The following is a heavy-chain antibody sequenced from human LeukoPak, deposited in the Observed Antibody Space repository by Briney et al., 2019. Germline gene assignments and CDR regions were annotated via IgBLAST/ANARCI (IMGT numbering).Heavy chain of an antibody. CDR3: ARAGLRSCSGGSCYSHYMDV. CDR1: GGSFSGYY. CDR2: INHSGST. Sequence: PSETLSLTCAVYGGSFSGYYWSWIRQPPGKGLEWIGEINHSGSTNYNPSLKSRVTISVHTSKNQFSLKLSSVTAADTAVYYYARAGLRSCSGGSCYSHYMDVWGKGTTVTVSS. V-gene: IGHV4-34*01. J-gene: IGHJ6*03. D-gene: IGHD2-15*01.